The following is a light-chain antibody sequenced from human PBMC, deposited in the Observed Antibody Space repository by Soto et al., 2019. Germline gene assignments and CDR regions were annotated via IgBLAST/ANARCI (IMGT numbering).Light chain of an antibody. V-gene: IGKV3-20*01. CDR3: QQYGSSPYT. CDR2: GAS. CDR1: QSVSSSY. Sequence: EIVLTQSPGTLSLSPGERATLSSRVSQSVSSSYLAWYQQKPGQAPRLLIYGASSRATGIPDRFSGSGSGTDFTLTISRLEPEDFAVYYCQQYGSSPYTFGQGTKLEIK. J-gene: IGKJ2*01.